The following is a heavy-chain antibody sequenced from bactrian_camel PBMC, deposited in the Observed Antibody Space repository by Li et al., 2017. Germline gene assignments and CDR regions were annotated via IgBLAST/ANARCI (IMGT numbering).Heavy chain of an antibody. CDR1: GFTFDDAD. Sequence: AGGSLRLSCAASGFTFDDADMAWYRLISRNGCHVVSMIAGDGTIYYADSVKGRFTVTQDNAKNTFALQMNDLKPDDTAIYYCAAKMGLRPSRSGPPPPLPNCTTHPETLEWGRGTQVTVS. D-gene: IGHD3*01. J-gene: IGHJ4*01. CDR2: MIAGDGTI. V-gene: IGHV3S63*01.